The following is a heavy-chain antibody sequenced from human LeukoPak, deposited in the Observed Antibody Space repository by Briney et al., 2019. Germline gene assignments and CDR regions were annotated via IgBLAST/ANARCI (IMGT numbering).Heavy chain of an antibody. CDR3: ARLQIVVPAAIRYYFDY. V-gene: IGHV4-59*05. Sequence: SETLSLTCTVSGGSISSYYWSWIRQPPGKGLEWIGSIYYSGSTYYNPSLKSRVTISVDTSKNQFSLKLSSVTAADTAVYYCARLQIVVPAAIRYYFDYWGQGTLVTVSS. D-gene: IGHD2-2*01. CDR2: IYYSGST. CDR1: GGSISSYY. J-gene: IGHJ4*02.